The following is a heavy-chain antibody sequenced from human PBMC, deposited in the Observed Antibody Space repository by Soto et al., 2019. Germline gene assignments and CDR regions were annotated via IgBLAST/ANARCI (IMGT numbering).Heavy chain of an antibody. Sequence: QITLKESGPTLVKPTQSLTLTCTVSGFSLSGDGVGVGWIRQPPGTALEWLALIYWDDDQRYSPSLTTRLTITKDTSKNQVVLTMTNMDPVDTATYYCAHAFGGTSWPNDAFDIWGQGTVVTFSS. CDR2: IYWDDDQ. CDR3: AHAFGGTSWPNDAFDI. V-gene: IGHV2-5*02. J-gene: IGHJ3*02. D-gene: IGHD3-3*02. CDR1: GFSLSGDGVG.